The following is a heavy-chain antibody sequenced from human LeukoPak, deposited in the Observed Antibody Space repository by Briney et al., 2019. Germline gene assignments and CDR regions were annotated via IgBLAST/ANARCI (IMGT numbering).Heavy chain of an antibody. V-gene: IGHV4-61*02. J-gene: IGHJ3*02. Sequence: PSETLSLTCTVSGGSISSGSYYWSWIRQPAGKGLEWIGRIYTSGSTNYNPSLKGRVTISVDTSKNQFSLKLSSVTAADTAVYYCASLPTYDYGDVGRAFDIWGQGTMVTVSS. D-gene: IGHD4-17*01. CDR2: IYTSGST. CDR1: GGSISSGSYY. CDR3: ASLPTYDYGDVGRAFDI.